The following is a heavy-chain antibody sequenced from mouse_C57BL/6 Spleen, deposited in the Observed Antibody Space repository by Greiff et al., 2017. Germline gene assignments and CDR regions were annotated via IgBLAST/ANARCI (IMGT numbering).Heavy chain of an antibody. D-gene: IGHD1-1*01. CDR3: ARPGYYGSSYGWYFDV. CDR2: ISSGSSTI. J-gene: IGHJ1*03. V-gene: IGHV5-17*01. CDR1: GFTFSDYG. Sequence: DVHLVESGGGLVKPGGSLKLSCAASGFTFSDYGMHWVRQAPEKGLEWVAYISSGSSTIYYADTVKGRFTISRDNAKNTLFLQMTSLRSEDTAMYYCARPGYYGSSYGWYFDVWGTGTTVTVSS.